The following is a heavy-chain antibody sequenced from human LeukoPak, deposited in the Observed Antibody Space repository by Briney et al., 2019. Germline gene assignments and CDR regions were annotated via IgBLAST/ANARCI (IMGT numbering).Heavy chain of an antibody. Sequence: PSETLSLTCVVYGGSFSGYYWSWIRQPPGKGLEWIGEINHRGSTNYNPSLKSRVTMSVDTSKNQFSLKLSSVTAADTAVYYCARDRYYYDSSGYDPYFDYWGQGTLVTVSS. CDR1: GGSFSGYY. V-gene: IGHV4-34*01. CDR3: ARDRYYYDSSGYDPYFDY. CDR2: INHRGST. J-gene: IGHJ4*02. D-gene: IGHD3-22*01.